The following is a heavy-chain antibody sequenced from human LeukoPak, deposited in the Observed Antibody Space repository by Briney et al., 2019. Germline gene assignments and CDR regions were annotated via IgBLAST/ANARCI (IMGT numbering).Heavy chain of an antibody. Sequence: SETLSLTCAVYGGSFSGYYWSWIRQPPGKGLEWIGEINHSGSTNYNPSLKSRVTISVDTSKNQFSLKLSSVTAADTAVYYCARVGRAAGARYNWFDPWAREPWSPSPQ. V-gene: IGHV4-34*01. CDR1: GGSFSGYY. D-gene: IGHD6-13*01. CDR3: ARVGRAAGARYNWFDP. CDR2: INHSGST. J-gene: IGHJ5*02.